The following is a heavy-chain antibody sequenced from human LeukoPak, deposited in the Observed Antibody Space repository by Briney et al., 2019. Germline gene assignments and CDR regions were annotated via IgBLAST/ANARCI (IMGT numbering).Heavy chain of an antibody. D-gene: IGHD1-1*01. CDR1: GFTFSSYE. J-gene: IGHJ6*03. CDR3: ARGLGRAYHYYCMDV. Sequence: GGSLRLSCAASGFTFSSYEMNWVRQAPGKGLELVSYINSGGSTVYYADSVKGRFTISRDNAKNSLYLQMNSLRAEDTAVYYCARGLGRAYHYYCMDVWDKGTMVTVSS. CDR2: INSGGSTV. V-gene: IGHV3-48*03.